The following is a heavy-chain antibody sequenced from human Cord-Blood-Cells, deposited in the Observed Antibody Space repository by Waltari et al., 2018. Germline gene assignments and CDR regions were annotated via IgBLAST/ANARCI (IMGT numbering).Heavy chain of an antibody. V-gene: IGHV3-33*01. CDR2: IWYDGSNK. D-gene: IGHD1-26*01. CDR3: ARDHRSYAFDY. CDR1: GFTFSSYG. Sequence: QVQLVESGGGVVQPGRSLRLSCAASGFTFSSYGMHWVRQAPGKGLEWVAVIWYDGSNKYNADSVKGRFTISRDNSKNTLYLQMNSLRAEDTAVYYCARDHRSYAFDYWGQGTLVTVSS. J-gene: IGHJ4*02.